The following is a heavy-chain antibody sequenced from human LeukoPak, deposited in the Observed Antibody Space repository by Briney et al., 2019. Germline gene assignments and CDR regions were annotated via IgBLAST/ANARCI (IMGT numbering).Heavy chain of an antibody. J-gene: IGHJ4*02. CDR2: INGDGTST. Sequence: GGSLRLSCAASGFIFSSYWMNWVRQTPGKGPQWLSRINGDGTSTAYVHSVQGRFIISRDNAKNTLYLQMNSLRVDDTAVYYCTRQWHTPSDYWGQGTVVTVSS. CDR1: GFIFSSYW. V-gene: IGHV3-74*03. CDR3: TRQWHTPSDY. D-gene: IGHD6-19*01.